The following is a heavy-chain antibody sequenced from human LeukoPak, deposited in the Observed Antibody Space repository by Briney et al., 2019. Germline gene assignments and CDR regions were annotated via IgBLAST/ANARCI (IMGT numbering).Heavy chain of an antibody. V-gene: IGHV4-59*01. J-gene: IGHJ4*02. D-gene: IGHD7-27*01. Sequence: PSETLSLTCTLSVGSISSYYWSWIRQPPGKGLEWIGYIYYSGSTNYNPSLKSRVTIPVDTSKNQFSLKLSSVTAADTAVYYCARLTGDYFDYWGQGTLVTVSS. CDR3: ARLTGDYFDY. CDR2: IYYSGST. CDR1: VGSISSYY.